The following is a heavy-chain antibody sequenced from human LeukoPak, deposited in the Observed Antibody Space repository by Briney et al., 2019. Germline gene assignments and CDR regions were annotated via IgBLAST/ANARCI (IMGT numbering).Heavy chain of an antibody. CDR2: IYYSGST. CDR1: GGSISSNSYY. Sequence: SETLSLTCTVSGGSISSNSYYWGWIRQPPGKGLEWIGSIYYSGSTYYNPSLKSRVTISVDTSKNQFSLKLSSVTAADTAVYYCARHRGMTTVDPFDAFDIWGQGTMVTVSS. J-gene: IGHJ3*02. CDR3: ARHRGMTTVDPFDAFDI. D-gene: IGHD4-11*01. V-gene: IGHV4-39*07.